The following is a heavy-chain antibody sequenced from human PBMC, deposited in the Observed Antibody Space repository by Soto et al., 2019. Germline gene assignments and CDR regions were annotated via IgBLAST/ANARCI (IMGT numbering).Heavy chain of an antibody. CDR1: GGSISSSXYX. CDR3: AXNENPKTTVTTDWFDP. CDR2: IYYSGGT. D-gene: IGHD4-17*01. Sequence: SETLSLTCTVSGGSISSSXYXXXXIRQPPGKGLEXXGSIYYSGGTYYNPSPKSRVTISVDTSKNHFSLKLSSVTAADTAVYYCAXNENPKTTVTTDWFDPWGQGTLVTVSS. J-gene: IGHJ5*02. V-gene: IGHV4-39*01.